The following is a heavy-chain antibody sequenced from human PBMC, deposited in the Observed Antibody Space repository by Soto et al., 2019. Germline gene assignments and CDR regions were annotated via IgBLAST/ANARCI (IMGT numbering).Heavy chain of an antibody. CDR3: AREGSRWLQFGFDY. J-gene: IGHJ4*02. CDR1: GGSLSSGSYC. D-gene: IGHD5-12*01. CDR2: IDYNGGT. V-gene: IGHV4-61*01. Sequence: QVQLQESGPGLVKPSETLSLTCTVSGGSLSSGSYCWSWIRQSPGKRLEWIGYIDYNGGTNYNPSLQSRVTISVDTSKNQFSLRLTSVTAADTAVYYCAREGSRWLQFGFDYWGQGTLLAVSS.